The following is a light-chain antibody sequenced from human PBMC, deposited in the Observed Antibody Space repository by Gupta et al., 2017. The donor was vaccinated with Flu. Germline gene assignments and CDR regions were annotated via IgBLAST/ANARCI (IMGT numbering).Light chain of an antibody. Sequence: DIQMTQSPSTLSASVGDRVTMTCRASQTVGSWLAWYQQKARKVPKLLISKASSLPSGDTSRFSGNRSGTLXPRTISXRLKDNFATYYFQGENCYSWPTFGXGTKMEI. CDR2: KAS. CDR3: QGENCYSWPT. CDR1: QTVGSW. J-gene: IGKJ2*01. V-gene: IGKV1-5*03.